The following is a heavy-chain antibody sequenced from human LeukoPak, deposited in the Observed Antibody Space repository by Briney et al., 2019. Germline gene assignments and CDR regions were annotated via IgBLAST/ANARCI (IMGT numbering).Heavy chain of an antibody. CDR1: GFTFSRYG. V-gene: IGHV3-33*06. J-gene: IGHJ4*02. CDR3: AKDGVGATSLDC. D-gene: IGHD1-26*01. Sequence: GGSLRLSCAASGFTFSRYGMHWVRQAPDKGLEWVAVIWHDGSYEYYADSVKGRFTISRDSSKNTLYLQMNSLGAEDTAVYYCAKDGVGATSLDCWGQGTLVTVSS. CDR2: IWHDGSYE.